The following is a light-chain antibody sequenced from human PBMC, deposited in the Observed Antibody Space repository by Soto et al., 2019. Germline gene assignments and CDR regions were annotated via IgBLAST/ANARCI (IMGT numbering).Light chain of an antibody. V-gene: IGKV3-20*01. CDR3: QHYHSYSGA. Sequence: EIVLTQSPGTLSLSPGERATLSCTASQSVSSSYLAWYQQKPGQAPRLLIYGASSRATGIPDRFSGSGSGTEFALTISSLQPEDFAIYYCQHYHSYSGAFGQGTRLEIK. J-gene: IGKJ5*01. CDR1: QSVSSSY. CDR2: GAS.